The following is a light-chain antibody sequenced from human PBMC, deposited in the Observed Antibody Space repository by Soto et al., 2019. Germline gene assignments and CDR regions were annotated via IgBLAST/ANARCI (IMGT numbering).Light chain of an antibody. CDR2: GAS. CDR3: QQYGSSPWT. Sequence: IVMTHSPATLSVSPGEIATLSCRASQSVSSTHLAWYQQKPGQAPRLLIYGASSRATGIPDRFSGSGSGTDFTLTISRLEPEDFAVYYCQQYGSSPWTFGQGTRWIS. J-gene: IGKJ1*01. CDR1: QSVSSTH. V-gene: IGKV3-20*01.